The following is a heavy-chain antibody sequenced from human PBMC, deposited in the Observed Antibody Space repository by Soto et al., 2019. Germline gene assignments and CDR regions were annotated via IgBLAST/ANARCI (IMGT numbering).Heavy chain of an antibody. V-gene: IGHV3-7*01. CDR3: AIEQLQVVIPDY. J-gene: IGHJ4*02. D-gene: IGHD6-13*01. Sequence: EVQLVESGGGLVQPGGSLRLSCADSGFTFSSYWMNWVRQAPGKGLEWVANIKQDGSEKYYVDSVKGRFTISRDNTKNALYLQMNSLRAEDTAVYYCAIEQLQVVIPDYWGQGTLVTVSS. CDR1: GFTFSSYW. CDR2: IKQDGSEK.